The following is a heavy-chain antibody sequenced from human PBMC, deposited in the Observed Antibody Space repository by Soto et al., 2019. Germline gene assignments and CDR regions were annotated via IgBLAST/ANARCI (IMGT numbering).Heavy chain of an antibody. Sequence: EVQLVESGGGLVQPGGSLRLSCAASGLTVSSNYMSWVRQAPGKGLEWVSVMYSGGSTYYADSVKGRFIISRDNYKNTLYLQMDSLRVEDTAVYYCARDSSLHQPLFYGMDVWVQGTTVTVSS. CDR1: GLTVSSNY. CDR2: MYSGGST. J-gene: IGHJ6*02. CDR3: ARDSSLHQPLFYGMDV. V-gene: IGHV3-66*01. D-gene: IGHD2-2*01.